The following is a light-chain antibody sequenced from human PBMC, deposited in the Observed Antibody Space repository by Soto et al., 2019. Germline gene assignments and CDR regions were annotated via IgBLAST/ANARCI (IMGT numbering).Light chain of an antibody. J-gene: IGLJ3*02. Sequence: QSVLTQPPSVSAAPRQSVTISCSGRSSNVGINAVNWYRTHPGKAPKLLIYYDDLLPSGVSDRFSASKSGTSASLAISGLQSEDEADYYCAAWDDSLKGWVFGGGTQLTVL. V-gene: IGLV1-36*01. CDR1: SSNVGINA. CDR2: YDD. CDR3: AAWDDSLKGWV.